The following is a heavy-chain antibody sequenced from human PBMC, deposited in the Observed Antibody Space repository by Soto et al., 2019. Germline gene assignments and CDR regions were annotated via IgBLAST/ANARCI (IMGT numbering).Heavy chain of an antibody. D-gene: IGHD3-10*01. CDR1: GGSISSSSYY. J-gene: IGHJ5*02. V-gene: IGHV4-39*01. CDR3: ARHPLWFGEKSDWFDP. CDR2: IYYSGST. Sequence: QLQLQESGPGLVKPSETLSLTCTVSGGSISSSSYYWGWIRQPPGKGLEWIGSIYYSGSTYYNPSLKSRVTISVDTSKNQFSLKLSSVTAADTAVYYCARHPLWFGEKSDWFDPWGQGTLVTVSS.